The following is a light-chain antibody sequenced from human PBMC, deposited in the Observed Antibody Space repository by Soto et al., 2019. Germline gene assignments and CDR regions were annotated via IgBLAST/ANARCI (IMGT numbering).Light chain of an antibody. Sequence: NFMLTQPHSVSESPGKTVTISCSRSSGSIATNYVQWYQQRPGSAPTTVIYDDNQRPSGVPDRFSASIDSSSNSASLTISGLKTEDEADYYCQSYDSFNRVFGGGTKVTVL. CDR3: QSYDSFNRV. V-gene: IGLV6-57*04. J-gene: IGLJ3*02. CDR1: SGSIATNY. CDR2: DDN.